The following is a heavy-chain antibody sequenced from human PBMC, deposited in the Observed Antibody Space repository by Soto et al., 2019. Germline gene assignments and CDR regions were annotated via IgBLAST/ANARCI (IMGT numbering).Heavy chain of an antibody. V-gene: IGHV3-7*01. J-gene: IGHJ4*02. CDR1: GFIFSNYW. CDR3: AIDSTIKGGYFDY. D-gene: IGHD3-9*01. CDR2: IKQDGSEK. Sequence: EVQLVESGGGLVQPGGSLRLSCAASGFIFSNYWMTWVRQAPGKGLEWVANIKQDGSEKYYVDSVKGRFTISRDNAKNSLYLQMNSLRAEDTAVYYCAIDSTIKGGYFDYWSQGTLVTVSS.